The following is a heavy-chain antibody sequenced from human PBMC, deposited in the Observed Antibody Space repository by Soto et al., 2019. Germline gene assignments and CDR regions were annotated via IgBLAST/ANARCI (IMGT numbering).Heavy chain of an antibody. V-gene: IGHV3-53*01. Sequence: PWWSLRLSCSASVFTVSSDYMSWVRQAPGKGLEWVSLISGGGSTYYSDSVKGRFTISRDNSKNTLNLLMKSLRAEDTAVYYCARGSPSMTYFGEYYFDYWGQGSLVTVSS. J-gene: IGHJ4*02. D-gene: IGHD3-16*01. CDR3: ARGSPSMTYFGEYYFDY. CDR2: ISGGGST. CDR1: VFTVSSDY.